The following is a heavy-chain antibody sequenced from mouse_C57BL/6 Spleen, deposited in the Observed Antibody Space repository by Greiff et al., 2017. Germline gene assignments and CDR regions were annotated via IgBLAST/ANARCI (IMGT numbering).Heavy chain of an antibody. CDR1: GYTFTSYW. CDR2: IDPSDSYT. J-gene: IGHJ3*01. CDR3: ARFNYDYECFAY. V-gene: IGHV1-69*01. Sequence: QVQLQQPGAELVMPGASVKLSCKASGYTFTSYWMHWVKQRPGQGLEWIGEIDPSDSYTNSNQKFKGKSTLTVDQSSSTAYMQLSSLTSEDSAVDYGARFNYDYECFAYWGQGTRVTVSA. D-gene: IGHD2-4*01.